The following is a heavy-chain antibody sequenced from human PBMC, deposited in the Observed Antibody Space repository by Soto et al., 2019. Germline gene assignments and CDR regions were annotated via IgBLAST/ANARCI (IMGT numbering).Heavy chain of an antibody. CDR2: IDPSDSYT. CDR1: GYTFTSYW. D-gene: IGHD6-19*01. V-gene: IGHV5-10-1*01. CDR3: AMTREGGWGNRFDP. Sequence: KVSCKASGYTFTSYWISWVRQMPGKGLEWMGRIDPSDSYTNYSPSFQGRVTISADKSISTAYLQWSSLKASDTAMYYCAMTREGGWGNRFDPWGQGTLVTVSS. J-gene: IGHJ5*02.